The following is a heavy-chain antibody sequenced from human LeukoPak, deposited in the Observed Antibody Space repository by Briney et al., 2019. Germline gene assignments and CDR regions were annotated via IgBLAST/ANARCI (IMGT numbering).Heavy chain of an antibody. CDR3: ARDYDWGFDY. CDR1: GFTFSSYG. V-gene: IGHV3-48*01. CDR2: ISSSSTTK. Sequence: GGSLRLSCAASGFTFSSYGMNWVRQAPGKGLECVSYISSSSTTKSYADSVKGRFTISRDNAKNSLYLQMNSLRAEDTAVYYCARDYDWGFDYWGQGTLVAVSS. J-gene: IGHJ4*02. D-gene: IGHD7-27*01.